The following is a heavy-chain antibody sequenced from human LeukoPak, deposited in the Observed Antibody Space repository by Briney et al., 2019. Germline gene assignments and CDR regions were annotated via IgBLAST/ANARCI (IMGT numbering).Heavy chain of an antibody. V-gene: IGHV3-23*01. J-gene: IGHJ4*02. D-gene: IGHD1-1*01. Sequence: GGSLRLSCAAAGFTFSNYAMTWVRQAPGKGLEWVSSISGSGGSTYYADSVKGRFTISRDNSKNTLYLQMYSLSAEDTAVYYCAKVEGASKASVYWGQGALVTVSS. CDR2: ISGSGGST. CDR3: AKVEGASKASVY. CDR1: GFTFSNYA.